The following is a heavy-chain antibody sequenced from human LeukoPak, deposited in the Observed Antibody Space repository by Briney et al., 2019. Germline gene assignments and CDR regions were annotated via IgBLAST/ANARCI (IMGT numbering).Heavy chain of an antibody. CDR1: GFTFSSFA. CDR2: IYSGGST. Sequence: GGSLRLPCAASGFTFSSFAMNWVRQAPGKGLEWVSVIYSGGSTYYADSVKGRFTISRDSSTNTLYLQMNSLRAEDTAVYYCATQANENYSYYFDYWGQGTLVTVSS. D-gene: IGHD2-15*01. J-gene: IGHJ4*02. V-gene: IGHV3-66*02. CDR3: ATQANENYSYYFDY.